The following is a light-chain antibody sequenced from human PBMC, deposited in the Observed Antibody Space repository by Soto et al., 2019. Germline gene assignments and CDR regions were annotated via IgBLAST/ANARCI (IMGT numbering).Light chain of an antibody. V-gene: IGKV2-28*01. J-gene: IGKJ4*01. CDR3: MQALQTQLT. Sequence: DIVMTQSPLSLPVTPGEPASISCRSSQSLLHSNGYNYLDWYLQKPGQSPQLLIYLGSNRASGVPGRFGGSGSGTDFTLKISRVEAEDVGVYYCMQALQTQLTFGGGTKVEIK. CDR1: QSLLHSNGYNY. CDR2: LGS.